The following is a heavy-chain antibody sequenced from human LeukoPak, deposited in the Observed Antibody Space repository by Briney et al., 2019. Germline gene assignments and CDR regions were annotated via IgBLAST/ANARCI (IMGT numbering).Heavy chain of an antibody. CDR1: GFTFFDAW. CDR3: TTGNWGPY. CDR2: IKRRADGGTA. D-gene: IGHD7-27*01. V-gene: IGHV3-15*07. J-gene: IGHJ4*02. Sequence: GGSLRLSCAASGFTFFDAWMNWVRQAPGKGLEWVGRIKRRADGGTADYAAPVEGRFTISRDDSKNTLYLQMNSLKTEDTAVYYCTTGNWGPYWGQGTLVTVSS.